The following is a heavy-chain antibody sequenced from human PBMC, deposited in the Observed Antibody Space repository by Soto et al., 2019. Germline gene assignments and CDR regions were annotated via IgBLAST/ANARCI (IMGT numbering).Heavy chain of an antibody. CDR2: ISWDGGST. V-gene: IGHV3-43*01. J-gene: IGHJ4*02. CDR1: GFTFDDYT. D-gene: IGHD5-18*01. CDR3: AKNGDRGYSYGWFDY. Sequence: GGSLRLSCAASGFTFDDYTMHWVRQAPGKGLEWVSLISWDGGSTYYADSVKGRFTISRDNSKNSLYLQMNSLRTEDTALYYCAKNGDRGYSYGWFDYWGQGTLVTVSS.